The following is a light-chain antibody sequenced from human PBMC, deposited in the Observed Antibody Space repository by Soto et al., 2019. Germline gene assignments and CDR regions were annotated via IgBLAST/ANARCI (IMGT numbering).Light chain of an antibody. CDR2: AAS. CDR3: QQSYSTPRT. J-gene: IGKJ4*01. Sequence: DIQMTQSPSTLSASVGDRVTITCRASQSIGDSLAWYQQKPGKAPKLLIYAASSLQSGVPSRFSGSGSGTDFTLTISSLQPEDFATYYCQQSYSTPRTFGGGTKVDI. CDR1: QSIGDS. V-gene: IGKV1-39*01.